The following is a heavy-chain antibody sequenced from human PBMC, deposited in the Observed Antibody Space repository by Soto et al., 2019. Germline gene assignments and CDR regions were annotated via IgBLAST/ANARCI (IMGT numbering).Heavy chain of an antibody. J-gene: IGHJ5*02. V-gene: IGHV3-30-3*01. CDR3: ARASMVRGIIGWFDP. CDR1: GFNFSSSA. D-gene: IGHD3-10*01. Sequence: QVQLVESGGGVVQPGRSLRLYCAASGFNFSSSAMYWVRQAPGKGLEWMAVLSDDGSNRYYADSVRGRFTISRDNSKNTMYLQMNSLIADDTAVYYCARASMVRGIIGWFDPWGQGTLVTVSS. CDR2: LSDDGSNR.